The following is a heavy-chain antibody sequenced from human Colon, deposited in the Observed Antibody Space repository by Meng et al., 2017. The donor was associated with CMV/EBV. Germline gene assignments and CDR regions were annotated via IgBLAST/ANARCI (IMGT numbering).Heavy chain of an antibody. V-gene: IGHV6-1*01. Sequence: QVKVKTSGPGLVKPSQTLLLTCAIFGDSVSSNSPTWHWIRQSPSGGLEWPGRKYYRSKWYNAYEQFVKSRITINPDTSKNHLSLKLNSVIPEETAIYYCVRIRGNSWFDYWGQGTLVTVSS. J-gene: IGHJ4*02. D-gene: IGHD2/OR15-2a*01. CDR3: VRIRGNSWFDY. CDR1: GDSVSSNSPT. CDR2: KYYRSKWYN.